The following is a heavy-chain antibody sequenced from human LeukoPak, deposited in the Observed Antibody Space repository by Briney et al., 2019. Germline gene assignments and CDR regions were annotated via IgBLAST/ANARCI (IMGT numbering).Heavy chain of an antibody. D-gene: IGHD2-21*02. CDR2: IRYDGSNK. Sequence: PGGSLRLSCAASGFTFSSYGMHWVRQAPGKGLEWVAFIRYDGSNKYYADSVKGRFTISRDNSKNTLYLQMNSLRAEDTAVYYCAEDLRALQDYWGQGTLVTVSS. CDR1: GFTFSSYG. CDR3: AEDLRALQDY. J-gene: IGHJ4*02. V-gene: IGHV3-30*02.